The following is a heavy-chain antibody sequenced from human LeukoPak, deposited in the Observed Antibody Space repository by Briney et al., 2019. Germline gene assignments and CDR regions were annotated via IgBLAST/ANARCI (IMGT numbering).Heavy chain of an antibody. CDR3: AKDEAITIFGVVTYFDY. CDR1: GFTFTSYS. Sequence: GGSLRLSCAASGFTFTSYSMNWVRQAPGKGLEWVSTISGGGGSTYYADSVKGRFTISRDNSKNTLYLQVNSLRAEDTAVYYCAKDEAITIFGVVTYFDYWGQGTLVTVSS. CDR2: ISGGGGST. D-gene: IGHD3-3*01. V-gene: IGHV3-23*01. J-gene: IGHJ4*02.